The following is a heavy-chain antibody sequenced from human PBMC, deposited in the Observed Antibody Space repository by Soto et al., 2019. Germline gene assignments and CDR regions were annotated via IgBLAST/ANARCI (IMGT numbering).Heavy chain of an antibody. V-gene: IGHV3-23*01. Sequence: QPGGSLRLSCAASGFTFSSDAMGWVRQAPGKGLEWVSAISGSGGRTDYADSVKGRFTISRDNSKNTLYLQMNSLRVEDTAVYYCAKDYYGVDVWGQGTTVTVSS. CDR1: GFTFSSDA. CDR2: ISGSGGRT. J-gene: IGHJ6*02. CDR3: AKDYYGVDV.